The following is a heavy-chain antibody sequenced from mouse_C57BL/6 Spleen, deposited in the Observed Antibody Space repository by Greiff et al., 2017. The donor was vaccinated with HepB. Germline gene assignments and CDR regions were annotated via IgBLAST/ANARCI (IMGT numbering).Heavy chain of an antibody. V-gene: IGHV2-3*01. CDR2: IWGDGST. Sequence: VKLMESGPGLVAPSQSLSITCTVSGFSLTSYGVSWVRQPPGKGLEWLGVIWGDGSTNYHSALISRLSISKDNSKSQVFLKLNSLQTDDTATYYCANWGITTVVATDWFAYWGKGTLVTVSA. CDR1: GFSLTSYG. D-gene: IGHD1-1*01. J-gene: IGHJ3*01. CDR3: ANWGITTVVATDWFAY.